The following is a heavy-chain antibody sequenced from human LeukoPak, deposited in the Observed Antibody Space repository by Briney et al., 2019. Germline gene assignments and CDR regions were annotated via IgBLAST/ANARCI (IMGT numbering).Heavy chain of an antibody. CDR2: ISDVVAHT. V-gene: IGHV3-23*01. J-gene: IGHJ5*02. CDR3: AKDNYGRVDAS. Sequence: PGGSLRLSSAASGFIFRNFGMSWIRRAAGKGLEWVSHISDVVAHTWYADSVKGRFIISRDNSNNRAFLQMNSLRPEDTALYYCAKDNYGRVDASCGQGTLVTVSS. CDR1: GFIFRNFG. D-gene: IGHD4-11*01.